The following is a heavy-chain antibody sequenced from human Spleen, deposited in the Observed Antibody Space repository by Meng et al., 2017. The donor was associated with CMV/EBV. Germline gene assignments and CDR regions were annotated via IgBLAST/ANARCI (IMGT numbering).Heavy chain of an antibody. CDR2: IIWNGGST. J-gene: IGHJ6*02. CDR1: GFTFDDYG. D-gene: IGHD2-2*01. CDR3: ARDQYCSSTSCYHYYYYGMDV. Sequence: GESLKISCVASGFTFDDYGMSWVRQVPGKGLEWVSGIIWNGGSTTYADSVKGRFIISRDNAKNSLYLQMNSLRAEDTAVYYCARDQYCSSTSCYHYYYYGMDVWGQGTTVTVSS. V-gene: IGHV3-20*04.